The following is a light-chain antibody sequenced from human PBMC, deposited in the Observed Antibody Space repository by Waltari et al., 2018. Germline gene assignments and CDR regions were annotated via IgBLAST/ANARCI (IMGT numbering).Light chain of an antibody. CDR3: TSYTRSTTWV. Sequence: QTALTQSASVSGSPGQSVTLSCTGSSSAVGFYILVSWYQQHPGKVPTPMIYKVTNRPSGVSNRFSGSKSGNTASLTISGLQAEDEADYYCTSYTRSTTWVFGGGTKLTVL. CDR1: SSAVGFYIL. CDR2: KVT. J-gene: IGLJ3*02. V-gene: IGLV2-14*01.